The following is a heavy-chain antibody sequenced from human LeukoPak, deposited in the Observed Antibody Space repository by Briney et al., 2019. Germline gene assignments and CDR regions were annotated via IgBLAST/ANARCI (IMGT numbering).Heavy chain of an antibody. CDR1: GGSISSYY. Sequence: SETLSLTCTVCGGSISSYYWSWIRQPPGKARECCVYIYYSGSTNYNASLTNRVTISVDTSKNQFSLSLSSVTPADTAVHYCSTVSFPANYASSGYYPFDYWGQGTLVTVSS. CDR3: STVSFPANYASSGYYPFDY. D-gene: IGHD3-22*01. CDR2: IYYSGST. J-gene: IGHJ4*02. V-gene: IGHV4-59*01.